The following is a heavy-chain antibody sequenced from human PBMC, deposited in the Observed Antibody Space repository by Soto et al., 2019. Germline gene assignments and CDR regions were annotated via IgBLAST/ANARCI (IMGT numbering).Heavy chain of an antibody. CDR1: GGSISSYY. V-gene: IGHV4-59*01. J-gene: IGHJ4*02. D-gene: IGHD2-2*01. Sequence: SETLSLTCTVSGGSISSYYWSWIRQPPGKGLEWIGCIYYSGSTNYNPSLKSRVTISVDTSKNQFSLKLSSVTAADTAVYFCARIPYCTSTTCYFANYWGQGTLVTVSS. CDR2: IYYSGST. CDR3: ARIPYCTSTTCYFANY.